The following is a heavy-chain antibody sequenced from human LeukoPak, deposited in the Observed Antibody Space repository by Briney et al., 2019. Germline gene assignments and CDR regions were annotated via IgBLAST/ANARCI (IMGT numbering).Heavy chain of an antibody. CDR2: INPNSGGT. J-gene: IGHJ4*02. Sequence: ASVKVSCKASGYTFTGYYMHWVRQAPGQGLEWMGWINPNSGGTNYAQKFQGRVTITRDTSISTAYMELSRLRSDDTAVYYCARVGKQQLVRGVVDYWGQGTLVTVSS. V-gene: IGHV1-2*02. D-gene: IGHD6-13*01. CDR3: ARVGKQQLVRGVVDY. CDR1: GYTFTGYY.